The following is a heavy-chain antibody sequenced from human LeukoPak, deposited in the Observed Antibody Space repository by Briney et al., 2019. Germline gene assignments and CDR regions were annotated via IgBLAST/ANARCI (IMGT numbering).Heavy chain of an antibody. Sequence: GRSLRLSCAASGFTFSSYAMHWVRQAPGKGLEWVAVISYDGSNKYYADSVKGRFTISRDNSKNTLYLQMNSLRAEDTAVYYCAKPRGTYYYDSSGYFDYWGQGTLVTVSS. CDR2: ISYDGSNK. CDR3: AKPRGTYYYDSSGYFDY. D-gene: IGHD3-22*01. J-gene: IGHJ4*02. V-gene: IGHV3-30*04. CDR1: GFTFSSYA.